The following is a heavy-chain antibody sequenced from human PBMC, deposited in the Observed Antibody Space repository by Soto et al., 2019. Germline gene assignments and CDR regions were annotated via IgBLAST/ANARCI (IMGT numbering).Heavy chain of an antibody. V-gene: IGHV3-23*01. J-gene: IGHJ6*02. Sequence: GGSLRLSCAASGFTFSSYAMSWVRQAPGKGLEWVSAISGSGGSTYYADSVKGRFTISRDNSKNTLYLQMNSLRAEDTAVYYCAKAEEYYDILTGPHYYYYGMDVWGQGTTVTVSS. CDR3: AKAEEYYDILTGPHYYYYGMDV. CDR2: ISGSGGST. CDR1: GFTFSSYA. D-gene: IGHD3-9*01.